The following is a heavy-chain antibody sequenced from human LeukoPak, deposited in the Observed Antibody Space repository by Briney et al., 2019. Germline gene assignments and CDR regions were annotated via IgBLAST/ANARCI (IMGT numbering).Heavy chain of an antibody. CDR3: AELGITMIGGV. CDR1: GFTFSNYA. V-gene: IGHV3-23*01. D-gene: IGHD3-10*02. CDR2: ISGSSGNT. J-gene: IGHJ6*04. Sequence: GGSLRLSCAASGFTFSNYAMNWVRQAPGKGLEWVSAISGSSGNTYYADSVKGRFTISRDNSKNTLYLQMNSLRAEDTAVYYCAELGITMIGGVWGKGTTVTISS.